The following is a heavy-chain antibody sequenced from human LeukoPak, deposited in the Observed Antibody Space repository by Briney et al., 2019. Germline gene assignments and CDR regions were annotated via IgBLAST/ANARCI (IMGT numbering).Heavy chain of an antibody. V-gene: IGHV3-7*01. Sequence: GGSLGLSCTGSGFIFGSYWMSWVRQAPGKGLEWVANIKQDGSEKYYVDSVKGRFTISRDNAKNSLYLQMSSLRAEDTAVYYCARHLGFEGVDYWGQGTLVTVSS. CDR2: IKQDGSEK. J-gene: IGHJ4*02. D-gene: IGHD2-15*01. CDR3: ARHLGFEGVDY. CDR1: GFIFGSYW.